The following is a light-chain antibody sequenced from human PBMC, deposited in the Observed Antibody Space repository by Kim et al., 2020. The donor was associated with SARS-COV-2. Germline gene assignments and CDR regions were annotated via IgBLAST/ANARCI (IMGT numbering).Light chain of an antibody. J-gene: IGLJ3*02. CDR1: TSNIGNNY. CDR2: DNN. V-gene: IGLV1-51*01. Sequence: QSVLTQPPSVSATPGQRVTISCSGSTSNIGNNYVSWYQQLPGTAPKLLISDNNKRPSGIPDRFSASKSGTSATLGITGLQTGDEADYYCGTWDNSLSAWVFGGGTQLTVL. CDR3: GTWDNSLSAWV.